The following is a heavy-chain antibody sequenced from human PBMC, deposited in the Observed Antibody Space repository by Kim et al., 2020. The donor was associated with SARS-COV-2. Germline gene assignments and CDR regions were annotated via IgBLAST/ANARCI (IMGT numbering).Heavy chain of an antibody. CDR1: GFTFDDYA. J-gene: IGHJ4*02. Sequence: GGSLRLSCAASGFTFDDYAMHWVRQAPGKGLEWVSGISWNSGSIGYADSVKGRFTISRDNAKNSLYLQMNSLRAEDTALYYCAKDKAKWELLFFDYWGQGTLVTVSS. D-gene: IGHD1-26*01. CDR3: AKDKAKWELLFFDY. V-gene: IGHV3-9*01. CDR2: ISWNSGSI.